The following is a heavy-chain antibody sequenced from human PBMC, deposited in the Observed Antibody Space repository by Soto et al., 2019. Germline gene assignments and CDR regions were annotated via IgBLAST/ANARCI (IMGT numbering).Heavy chain of an antibody. Sequence: GASVKVSSKASGYTFTSYDMHWVRQAPGQRLEWMGWINAGNGNTKYSQKFQGRVTITRDTSASTAYMELSSLRSEDTAVYYCARALPDVVVPAPFDYWGQGTLVTVSS. CDR3: ARALPDVVVPAPFDY. D-gene: IGHD2-2*01. J-gene: IGHJ4*02. CDR1: GYTFTSYD. CDR2: INAGNGNT. V-gene: IGHV1-3*01.